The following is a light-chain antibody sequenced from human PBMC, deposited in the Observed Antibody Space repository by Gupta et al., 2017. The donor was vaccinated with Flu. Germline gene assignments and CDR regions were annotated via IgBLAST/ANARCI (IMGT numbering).Light chain of an antibody. J-gene: IGLJ2*01. CDR1: GSDVGSYNY. Sequence: SALTQPRSVSGSRGQSATIACARTGSDVGSYNYVYWYRLYPGKPHKLIVSDVGRRPAGVPGRFSGSKSGNTASLTISGRKEDVEADYYCCSDAGIDTLVFGGGTKLTVL. CDR3: CSDAGIDTLV. V-gene: IGLV2-11*01. CDR2: DVG.